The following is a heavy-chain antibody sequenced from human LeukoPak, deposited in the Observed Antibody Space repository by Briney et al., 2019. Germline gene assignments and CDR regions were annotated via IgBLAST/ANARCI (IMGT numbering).Heavy chain of an antibody. V-gene: IGHV3-23*01. CDR2: ISGSGGST. Sequence: PGGSLRLSCAASGFTFSSYAMTWVRQAPGKGLEWVSAISGSGGSTYYADSVKGRFTISRDNSRNTLYLQMNSLRAEDTAVYYCAKGDNKRGIQLWVDYWGQGTLVTVSS. CDR1: GFTFSSYA. J-gene: IGHJ4*02. CDR3: AKGDNKRGIQLWVDY. D-gene: IGHD5-18*01.